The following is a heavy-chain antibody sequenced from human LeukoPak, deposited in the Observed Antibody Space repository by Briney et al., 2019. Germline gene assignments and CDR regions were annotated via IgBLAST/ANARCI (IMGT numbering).Heavy chain of an antibody. CDR3: AKDLYSSSWWSFDY. CDR1: GFTFSSYA. D-gene: IGHD6-13*01. CDR2: ISWNSGSI. J-gene: IGHJ4*02. Sequence: GGSLRLSCAASGFTFSSYAMHWVRQAPGKGLEWVSGISWNSGSIGYADSVKGRFTISRDNAKNSLYLQMNSLRAEDTALYYCAKDLYSSSWWSFDYWGQGTLVTVSS. V-gene: IGHV3-9*01.